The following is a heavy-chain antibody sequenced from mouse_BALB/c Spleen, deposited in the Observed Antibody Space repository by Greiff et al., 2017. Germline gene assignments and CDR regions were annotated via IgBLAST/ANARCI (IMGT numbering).Heavy chain of an antibody. CDR1: GYSITSDYA. J-gene: IGHJ3*01. D-gene: IGHD2-1*01. CDR3: ASSYGNYEGAWFAY. Sequence: EVQLQQSGPGLVKPSQSLSLTCTVTGYSITSDYAWNWIRQFPGNKLEWMGYISYSGSTSYNPSLKSRISITRDTSKNPFFLQLNSVTTEDTATYYCASSYGNYEGAWFAYWGQGTLVTVSA. V-gene: IGHV3-2*02. CDR2: ISYSGST.